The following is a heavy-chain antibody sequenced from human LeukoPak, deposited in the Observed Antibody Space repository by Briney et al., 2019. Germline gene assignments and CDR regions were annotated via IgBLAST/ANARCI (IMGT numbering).Heavy chain of an antibody. D-gene: IGHD4-11*01. J-gene: IGHJ5*02. V-gene: IGHV1-69*13. CDR3: AREKYSAYNWFDP. Sequence: ASVKVSCKASGGTFSSYAISWVRQAPGQGLELMGGIIPIFGTANYAQKFQGRVTITSDESTSTAYMHLSSLRSEDKTVYYCAREKYSAYNWFDPWGQGTLVTVSS. CDR1: GGTFSSYA. CDR2: IIPIFGTA.